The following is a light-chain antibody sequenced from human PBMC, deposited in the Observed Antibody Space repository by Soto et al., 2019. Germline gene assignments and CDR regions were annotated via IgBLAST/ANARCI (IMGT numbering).Light chain of an antibody. CDR3: QSYDSSLSAWV. CDR1: SSNIGAGYD. CDR2: GNS. Sequence: QSVLTQPPSVSASPGQTVTISCTGSSSNIGAGYDVHWYQHLPETSPKLLMYGNSNQPSGVPDRFSGSKSGTSASLAITGLQAEDEADFYCQSYDSSLSAWVFGGGTKLTVL. J-gene: IGLJ3*02. V-gene: IGLV1-40*01.